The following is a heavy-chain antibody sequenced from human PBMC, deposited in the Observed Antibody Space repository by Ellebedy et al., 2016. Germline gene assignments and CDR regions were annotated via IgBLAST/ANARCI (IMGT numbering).Heavy chain of an antibody. CDR2: IKQDGSEK. Sequence: GGSLRLSCAASGFTFSSYWMSWVRQAPGKGLEWVANIKQDGSEKYYVDSVKGRFTTSRDNAKNSLYLQMNSLRAEDTAVYYCARDKHYYDSSGYYGEDAFDIWGQGTMVTVSS. V-gene: IGHV3-7*04. J-gene: IGHJ3*02. CDR3: ARDKHYYDSSGYYGEDAFDI. CDR1: GFTFSSYW. D-gene: IGHD3-22*01.